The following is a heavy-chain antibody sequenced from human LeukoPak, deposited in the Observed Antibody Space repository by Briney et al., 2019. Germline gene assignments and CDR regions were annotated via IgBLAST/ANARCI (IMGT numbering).Heavy chain of an antibody. CDR1: GASVSSASY. D-gene: IGHD1-26*01. Sequence: SETLSLTCTVSGASVSSASYWTWIRQPPGKGVEWIAHTYNGVNTNYNPSLKSQVTISVDTSKNQFSLRLNSVTAADTAVYYCARSRAFNSGAFDPWGQGSLVTVSS. V-gene: IGHV4-61*01. CDR3: ARSRAFNSGAFDP. CDR2: TYNGVNT. J-gene: IGHJ5*02.